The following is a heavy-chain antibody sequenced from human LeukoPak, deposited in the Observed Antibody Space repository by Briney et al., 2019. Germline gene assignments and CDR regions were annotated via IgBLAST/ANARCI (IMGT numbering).Heavy chain of an antibody. Sequence: GGSLRLSCAASGFTFSDSYISSIRQAAGKGLEWISYISSTSSHTNYADSVKGRFTISRDNAKRSLYLQMNSLRAEDTAVYYCARGSARWFDPWGQGTLVTVSS. CDR2: ISSTSSHT. J-gene: IGHJ5*02. V-gene: IGHV3-11*05. CDR1: GFTFSDSY. CDR3: ARGSARWFDP.